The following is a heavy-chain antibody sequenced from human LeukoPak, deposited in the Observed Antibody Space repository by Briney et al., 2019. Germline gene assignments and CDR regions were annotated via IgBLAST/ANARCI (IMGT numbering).Heavy chain of an antibody. CDR2: INHSGTT. J-gene: IGHJ3*01. Sequence: PAETLSLTCAVYGGSFGPYYWTWIRQSPGKGLEWIGEINHSGTTNYNPSLKSRATVSVDPSKNQFSLNLRSVTAADTAVYYCARGPVVIAATGGFDVWGRGTMVTVSS. D-gene: IGHD2-15*01. CDR1: GGSFGPYY. CDR3: ARGPVVIAATGGFDV. V-gene: IGHV4-34*01.